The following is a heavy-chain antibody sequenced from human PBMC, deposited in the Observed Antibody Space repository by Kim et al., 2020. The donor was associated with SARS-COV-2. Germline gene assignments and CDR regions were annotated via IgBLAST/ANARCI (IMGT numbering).Heavy chain of an antibody. Sequence: TNYTPSLKSRVTISVDTSKNQFSLKLSSVTAADTAVYYCARAAAGIYDYWGQGTLVTVSS. V-gene: IGHV4-59*01. CDR3: ARAAAGIYDY. D-gene: IGHD6-13*01. CDR2: T. J-gene: IGHJ4*02.